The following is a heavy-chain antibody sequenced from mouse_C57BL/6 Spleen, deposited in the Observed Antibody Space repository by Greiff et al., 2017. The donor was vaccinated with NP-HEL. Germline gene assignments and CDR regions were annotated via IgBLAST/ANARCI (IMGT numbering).Heavy chain of an antibody. D-gene: IGHD2-4*01. CDR3: AIPGAVYYDYDGFAY. V-gene: IGHV1-39*01. Sequence: EVQLQQSGPELVKPGASVKISCKASGYSFTDYNMNWVKQSNGKSLEWIGVINPNYGTTSYNQKFKGKATLTVDQSSSTAYMQLNSLTSEDSAVYYCAIPGAVYYDYDGFAYWGQGTLVTVSA. CDR2: INPNYGTT. J-gene: IGHJ3*01. CDR1: GYSFTDYN.